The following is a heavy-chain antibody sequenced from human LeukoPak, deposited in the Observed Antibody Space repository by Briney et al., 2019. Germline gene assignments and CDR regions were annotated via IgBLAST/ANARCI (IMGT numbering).Heavy chain of an antibody. Sequence: PGGSLRLSCAASGFTFSNFAMSWVRQAPGKGLEWVSSINGGGTTYYADSVRGRFTISRDNSKSTLYLQMNNLRAGDTAFYYCAKDRGNYYNTPRFDPWGQGTLVTVSS. CDR1: GFTFSNFA. CDR3: AKDRGNYYNTPRFDP. J-gene: IGHJ5*02. D-gene: IGHD3-10*01. CDR2: INGGGTT. V-gene: IGHV3-23*01.